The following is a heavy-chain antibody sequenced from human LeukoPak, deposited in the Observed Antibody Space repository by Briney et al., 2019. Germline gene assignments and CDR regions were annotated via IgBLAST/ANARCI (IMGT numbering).Heavy chain of an antibody. CDR3: ATSSMVRGVIDSPRLDY. J-gene: IGHJ4*02. D-gene: IGHD3-10*01. CDR2: IYSGGTT. CDR1: GFTVSSYY. V-gene: IGHV3-53*01. Sequence: PGGSLRLSCAASGFTVSSYYMNWVRQAPGEGLEWVSVIYSGGTTYYGGSVKGRFTISRDNSKNTLFLQMDSLRADDTAVYYCATSSMVRGVIDSPRLDYWGQGTLVTVSS.